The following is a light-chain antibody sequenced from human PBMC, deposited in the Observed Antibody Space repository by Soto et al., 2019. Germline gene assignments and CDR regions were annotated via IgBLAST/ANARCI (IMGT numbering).Light chain of an antibody. J-gene: IGKJ5*01. Sequence: QMTQSPSSLSASVGDRVTLTCRASQNVDIYVSWYQQKPGKAPKLLISAASTLQSGVPLRFSGSGSGTDFTLTISGLQPEDFATYYCQQTYSTPPCNFAQGTRLDIK. CDR3: QQTYSTPPCN. CDR1: QNVDIY. CDR2: AAS. V-gene: IGKV1-39*01.